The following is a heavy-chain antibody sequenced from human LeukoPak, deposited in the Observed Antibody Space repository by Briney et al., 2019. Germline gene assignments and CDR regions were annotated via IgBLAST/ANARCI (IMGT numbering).Heavy chain of an antibody. Sequence: GGSLRLSCAASGFTFSSYWMHWVRQAPGKGLVWVSRINSDGSSTSYADSVKGRFTISRDNAKNTLYLQMNSLRAEDTAVYYCAREPYSSAFDIWGQGTMVTVSS. V-gene: IGHV3-74*01. D-gene: IGHD2-15*01. CDR2: INSDGSST. CDR3: AREPYSSAFDI. J-gene: IGHJ3*02. CDR1: GFTFSSYW.